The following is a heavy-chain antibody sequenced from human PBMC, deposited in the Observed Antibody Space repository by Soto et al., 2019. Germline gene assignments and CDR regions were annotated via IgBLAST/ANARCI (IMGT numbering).Heavy chain of an antibody. D-gene: IGHD3-10*01. CDR3: SWFMTMVRGVPPAYYYGMDV. CDR2: IIPIFGTA. Sequence: SVKVSCKASGGTFSSYAISWVRQAPGQGLEWMGGIIPIFGTANYAQKFQGRVTITADKSTSTAYMELSSLRSEDTAVYYCSWFMTMVRGVPPAYYYGMDVWGQGTPVTDS. V-gene: IGHV1-69*06. J-gene: IGHJ6*02. CDR1: GGTFSSYA.